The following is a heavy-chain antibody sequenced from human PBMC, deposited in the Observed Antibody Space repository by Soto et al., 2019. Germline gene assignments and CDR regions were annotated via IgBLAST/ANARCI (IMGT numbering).Heavy chain of an antibody. CDR1: GYTFTSYG. CDR3: ARDVDYGGQRGSQDY. J-gene: IGHJ4*02. CDR2: ISAYNGNT. D-gene: IGHD4-17*01. V-gene: IGHV1-18*01. Sequence: QVQLVQSGAEVKKPGASVKVSCKASGYTFTSYGISWVRQAPGQGLEWMGWISAYNGNTNYAQKLQGRVTMTTDTSXXTAYMELRSLRSDDTAVYYCARDVDYGGQRGSQDYWGQGTLVTVSS.